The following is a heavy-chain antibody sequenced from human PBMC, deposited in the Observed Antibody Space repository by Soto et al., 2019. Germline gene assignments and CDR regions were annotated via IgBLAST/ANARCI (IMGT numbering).Heavy chain of an antibody. V-gene: IGHV3-30-3*01. J-gene: IGHJ4*02. D-gene: IGHD2-2*01. CDR2: ISYDGNNK. CDR3: ARVPDLRYCSTINCHPDS. CDR1: GFTFSSDN. Sequence: QVQLVESGGGVVQPGRSLRLSCAASGFTFSSDNMHWVRQAPGKGLEWVAVISYDGNNKYYADSVKGRFTISRDNFRNTLYLQMNGLRPEDTAVYYCARVPDLRYCSTINCHPDSWGQGTLVTVSS.